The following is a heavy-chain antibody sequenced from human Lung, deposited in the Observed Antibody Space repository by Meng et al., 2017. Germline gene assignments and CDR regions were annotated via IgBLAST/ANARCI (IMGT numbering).Heavy chain of an antibody. J-gene: IGHJ4*02. CDR3: ASYPPREYYFAY. V-gene: IGHV4-34*01. Sequence: SETLSLTCAVYGGSFSGYYWSWIRQPPGKGLEWIGEINHSGSTNYNPSLKSRVTISVDTSKNQFSLKLSSVTAADTAVYYCASYPPREYYFAYWGQGKLV. CDR2: INHSGST. CDR1: GGSFSGYY.